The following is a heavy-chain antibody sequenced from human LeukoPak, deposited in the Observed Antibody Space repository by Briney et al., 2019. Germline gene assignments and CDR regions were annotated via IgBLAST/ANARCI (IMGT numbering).Heavy chain of an antibody. CDR2: IYHSGST. J-gene: IGHJ4*02. D-gene: IGHD6-25*01. Sequence: PSETLSLTCAVSGYSISSGYYWGWIRQPPGKGLEWIGSIYHSGSTYYNPSLKSRVTISVDTSKNQFSLKLSSVTAADTAVYYCARLVHFNGYPGYFDYWGQGTLVTVSS. CDR1: GYSISSGYY. V-gene: IGHV4-38-2*01. CDR3: ARLVHFNGYPGYFDY.